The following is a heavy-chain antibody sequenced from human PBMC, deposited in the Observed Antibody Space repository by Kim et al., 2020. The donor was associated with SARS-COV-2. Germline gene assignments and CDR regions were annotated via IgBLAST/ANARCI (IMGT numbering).Heavy chain of an antibody. Sequence: GGSLRLSCAASGFTFSGSAMHWVRQASGKGLEWVCRIRSKANNYATAYAASVKGRFTISRDDSKNTAYLQMNSLKTEDTAVYYCTYSSSWYFHWGQGTLVTVSS. J-gene: IGHJ4*02. CDR3: TYSSSWYFH. D-gene: IGHD6-13*01. CDR2: IRSKANNYAT. V-gene: IGHV3-73*01. CDR1: GFTFSGSA.